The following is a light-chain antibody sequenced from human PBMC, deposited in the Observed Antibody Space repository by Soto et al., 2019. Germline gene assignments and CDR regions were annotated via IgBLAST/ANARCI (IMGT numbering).Light chain of an antibody. J-gene: IGKJ1*01. CDR2: DAS. CDR1: QSIQTW. Sequence: DIQMTQSPSTLSASVGDRVTISCRASQSIQTWLAWYQQKPGKAPKLLIFDASDLASGVSSRFSGSGSGAEFTLTISSLQADDFSTYYCQQYNNWPPATFGQGTRVEIK. V-gene: IGKV1-5*01. CDR3: QQYNNWPPAT.